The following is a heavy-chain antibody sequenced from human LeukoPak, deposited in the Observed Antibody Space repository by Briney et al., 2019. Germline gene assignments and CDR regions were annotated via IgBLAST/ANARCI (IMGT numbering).Heavy chain of an antibody. Sequence: PSETLSLTCDVSGYSFSIGYYWAWIRQPPGKGLEWIGSISHRGSADYNPSLRSRVTISVDTSKNQFSLELSSVTAADTAVYYCARHADSDFWSGRLLYYFDYWGQGTLVTVSS. V-gene: IGHV4-38-2*01. J-gene: IGHJ4*02. D-gene: IGHD3-3*01. CDR1: GYSFSIGYY. CDR2: ISHRGSA. CDR3: ARHADSDFWSGRLLYYFDY.